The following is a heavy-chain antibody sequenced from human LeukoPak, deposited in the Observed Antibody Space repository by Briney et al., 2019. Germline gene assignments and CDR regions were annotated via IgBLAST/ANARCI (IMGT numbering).Heavy chain of an antibody. CDR2: IWYDGSNK. CDR1: GFSFRAAW. J-gene: IGHJ5*02. V-gene: IGHV3-33*06. Sequence: PGGSLRLSCEGSGFSFRAAWMSWVRQAPGKGLEWVAVIWYDGSNKYYADSVKGRFTISRDNSKNTLYLQMNSLRAEDTAVYYCAKGSRYCSSTSCLNWFDPWGQGTLVTVSS. D-gene: IGHD2-2*01. CDR3: AKGSRYCSSTSCLNWFDP.